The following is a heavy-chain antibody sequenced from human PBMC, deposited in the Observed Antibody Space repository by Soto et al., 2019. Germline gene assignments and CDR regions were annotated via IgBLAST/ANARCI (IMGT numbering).Heavy chain of an antibody. CDR1: GGSISSYY. Sequence: ASETLSLTCTVSGGSISSYYWSWIRQPPGKGLEWIGYIYYSGSTNYNPSLKSRVTISVDTSKNQFSLKLSSVTAADTAVYYCAREAIAVAGPTPDAFDIWGQGTMVTVS. J-gene: IGHJ3*02. V-gene: IGHV4-59*08. CDR3: AREAIAVAGPTPDAFDI. D-gene: IGHD6-19*01. CDR2: IYYSGST.